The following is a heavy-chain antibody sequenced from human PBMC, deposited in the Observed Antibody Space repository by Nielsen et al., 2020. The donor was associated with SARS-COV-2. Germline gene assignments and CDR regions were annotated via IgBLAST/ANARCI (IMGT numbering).Heavy chain of an antibody. CDR3: AKLWGQWLVEHSAY. V-gene: IGHV1-69*13. CDR2: IIPIFGTA. CDR1: GGTFSSYA. Sequence: SVKVSCKASGGTFSSYAISWVRQAPGQGLEWMGGIIPIFGTANYAQKFQGRVTITADESTSTAYMELSSLRSEDTAVYYCAKLWGQWLVEHSAYWGQGTLVTVSS. D-gene: IGHD6-19*01. J-gene: IGHJ4*02.